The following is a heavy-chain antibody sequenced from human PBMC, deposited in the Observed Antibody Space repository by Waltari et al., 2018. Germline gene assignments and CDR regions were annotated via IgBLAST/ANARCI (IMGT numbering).Heavy chain of an antibody. J-gene: IGHJ4*02. CDR3: ASGWVFDY. D-gene: IGHD6-19*01. V-gene: IGHV3-48*03. CDR1: GLPFHTYE. Sequence: EVQLLVTGGGWVQPGGSLRLTCAASGLPFHTYEMNWVRQAPGKGLEWVARISSGGSATYYADSVKGRFTISRDNAKRSLYLQMTSLSPEDTGVYYCASGWVFDYFGQGTLVTVSS. CDR2: ISSGGSAT.